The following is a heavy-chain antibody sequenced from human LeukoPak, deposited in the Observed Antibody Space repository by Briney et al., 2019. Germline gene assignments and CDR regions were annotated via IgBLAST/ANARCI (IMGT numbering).Heavy chain of an antibody. CDR2: FDGNAHGT. CDR1: GFTFSQFG. Sequence: GGSLRLSCATSGFTFSQFGMTWVRQPPGKGLEWVASFDGNAHGTYFADSVKGRCTISSDNSKNTVYLQMNSLRADDTAIYYCAKARIIGVGWAQFDSWGQGSLVTVSS. CDR3: AKARIIGVGWAQFDS. D-gene: IGHD2-21*01. V-gene: IGHV3-23*01. J-gene: IGHJ4*02.